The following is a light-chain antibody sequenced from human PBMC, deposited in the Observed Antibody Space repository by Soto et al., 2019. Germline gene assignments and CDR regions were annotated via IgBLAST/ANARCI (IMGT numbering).Light chain of an antibody. J-gene: IGLJ2*01. V-gene: IGLV2-11*01. CDR2: DVS. Sequence: QSALTQPRSVSGSPGQSVTISCTGTSSDVGGYNYVSWYQQHPGKAPKLMIYDVSKRPSGVPDRFSGSKSSNTASLTISGLQDEDEADYYCCSYAGSYTWVFGGGTQLT. CDR1: SSDVGGYNY. CDR3: CSYAGSYTWV.